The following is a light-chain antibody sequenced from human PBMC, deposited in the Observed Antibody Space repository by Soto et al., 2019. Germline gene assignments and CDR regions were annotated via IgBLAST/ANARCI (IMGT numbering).Light chain of an antibody. CDR2: DAS. V-gene: IGKV3-11*01. CDR1: QSVSSY. J-gene: IGKJ1*01. CDR3: QQRSNWPRT. Sequence: EIVLTQSPATLSLSPGERATLSCRASQSVSSYLAWYQQKPGQAPRLLIYDASNRATGIPARFSGSGSGTDFTLTISSLEPEDFAVYYCQQRSNWPRTFGQRTKVDI.